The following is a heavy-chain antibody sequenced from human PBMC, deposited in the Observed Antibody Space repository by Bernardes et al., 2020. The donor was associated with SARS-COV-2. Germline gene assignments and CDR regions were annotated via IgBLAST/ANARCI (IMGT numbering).Heavy chain of an antibody. CDR1: GYTFTGYY. D-gene: IGHD3-9*01. CDR2: INPNSGVT. Sequence: ASVKVSCKASGYTFTGYYIHWVRQAPGQGLEWMAWINPNSGVTNYAQNFQGRVTMNRDTSINTAYMELSRLRSDDTAVYYCAREYYDILTGSRYDAFDIWGQGQMVTVSS. J-gene: IGHJ3*02. CDR3: AREYYDILTGSRYDAFDI. V-gene: IGHV1-2*02.